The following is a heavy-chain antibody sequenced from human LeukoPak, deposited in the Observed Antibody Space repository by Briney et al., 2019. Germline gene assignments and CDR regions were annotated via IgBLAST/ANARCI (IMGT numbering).Heavy chain of an antibody. CDR3: ARAPHYSNYGPYYYGMDV. V-gene: IGHV3-21*05. CDR1: GLTFSSSW. CDR2: ISSSSSYT. J-gene: IGHJ6*02. D-gene: IGHD4-11*01. Sequence: GGSLRLSCAVSGLTFSSSWMDWVRQAPGKGLEWVSYISSSSSYTNYADSVKGRFTISRDNAKNSLYLQMNSLRAEDTAVYYCARAPHYSNYGPYYYGMDVWGQGTTVTVSS.